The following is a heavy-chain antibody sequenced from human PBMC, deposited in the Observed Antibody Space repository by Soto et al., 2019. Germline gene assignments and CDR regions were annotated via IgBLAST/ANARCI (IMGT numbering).Heavy chain of an antibody. CDR3: ARGGSGAAGTAFDY. D-gene: IGHD6-13*01. CDR2: IYSGGST. J-gene: IGHJ4*02. V-gene: IGHV3-66*01. Sequence: EVQLVESGGGLVQPGGSLRLSCAASGFTVSSNYMSWVRQAPGKGLEWVSVIYSGGSTYYADSVKGRFTISRDNSKNKQYLQMNSRRAEDTAVYYCARGGSGAAGTAFDYWGQGTLVTVSS. CDR1: GFTVSSNY.